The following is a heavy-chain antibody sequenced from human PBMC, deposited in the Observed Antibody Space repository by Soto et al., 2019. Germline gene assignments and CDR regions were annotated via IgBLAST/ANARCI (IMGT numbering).Heavy chain of an antibody. CDR2: IKSKTDSGTT. CDR1: GFTFSNAW. D-gene: IGHD3-16*01. V-gene: IGHV3-15*01. J-gene: IGHJ5*02. CDR3: TTVFPRDGYNYVWYLVS. Sequence: GGSLRLSCAASGFTFSNAWMSWVRQAPGKGLEWVGRIKSKTDSGTTDYAAPVKGRFTISRNDSKNTLYLQMNSLKTEDTAVYYCTTVFPRDGYNYVWYLVSWGQGTLVTVSS.